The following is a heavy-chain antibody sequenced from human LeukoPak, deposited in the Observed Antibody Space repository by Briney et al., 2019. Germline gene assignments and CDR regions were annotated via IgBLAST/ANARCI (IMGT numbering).Heavy chain of an antibody. CDR3: ARGLDFWSGYLGY. CDR1: GFTFSDYS. D-gene: IGHD3-3*01. CDR2: ISSSTTI. J-gene: IGHJ4*02. Sequence: PGGSLRLSCAASGFTFSDYSMNWVPQAPGKGLEWVSSISSSTTIYYADSVKGRFTISRDNAKNSLYLQMNSLRAEDTAVYYCARGLDFWSGYLGYWGQGTLVTVSS. V-gene: IGHV3-69-1*01.